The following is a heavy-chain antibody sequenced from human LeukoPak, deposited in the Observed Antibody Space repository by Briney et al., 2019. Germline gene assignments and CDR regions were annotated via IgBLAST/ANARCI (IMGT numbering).Heavy chain of an antibody. Sequence: GGSLRLSCAASGFTFSSYWVHWVRQAPGKGLVWVSRINSDGSSTSYADSVKGRFTISRDNAKNTLYLQMKSLRAEDTAVYFCARVRSGSSAGNYGMDVWGQGTTVTVSS. V-gene: IGHV3-74*01. J-gene: IGHJ6*02. CDR3: ARVRSGSSAGNYGMDV. CDR1: GFTFSSYW. CDR2: INSDGSST. D-gene: IGHD1-26*01.